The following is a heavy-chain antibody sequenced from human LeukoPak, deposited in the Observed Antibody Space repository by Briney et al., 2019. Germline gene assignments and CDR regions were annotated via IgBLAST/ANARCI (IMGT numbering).Heavy chain of an antibody. J-gene: IGHJ6*04. V-gene: IGHV1-46*01. Sequence: ASVKVSCKASGYTFTSYYVHWVRQAPGQGLEWMGIINPSGGSTSYAQKFQGRVTMTRDTSTSTVYMELSSLRSEDTAVYYCARKDSSSWFRGHYYYYGMDVWAKGTTVPVS. D-gene: IGHD6-13*01. CDR1: GYTFTSYY. CDR3: ARKDSSSWFRGHYYYYGMDV. CDR2: INPSGGST.